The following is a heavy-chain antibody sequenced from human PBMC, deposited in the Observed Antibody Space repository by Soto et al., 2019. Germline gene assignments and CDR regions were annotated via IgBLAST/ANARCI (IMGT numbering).Heavy chain of an antibody. D-gene: IGHD3-10*01. CDR1: GGSISSYY. CDR3: ARGGVVRDYYYYGMDV. J-gene: IGHJ6*02. V-gene: IGHV4-59*01. CDR2: IYYSGST. Sequence: QVQLQESGPGLVKPSETLSLTCTVSGGSISSYYWSWIRQPPGKGLEWIGYIYYSGSTNYNPSLKSRVTISVDTSKNQFSLKLSSVTAADTAVYYCARGGVVRDYYYYGMDVWGQGTTVTVSS.